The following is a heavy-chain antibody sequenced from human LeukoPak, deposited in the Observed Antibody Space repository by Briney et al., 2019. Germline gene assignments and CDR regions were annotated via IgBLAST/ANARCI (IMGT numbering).Heavy chain of an antibody. CDR1: GFTFTTYW. Sequence: PGGSLRLSCAASGFTFTTYWMSWVRQAPGKGLEWVANMKPDGSEIFYVDSVKGRFTISRDNAMNTLYLQMNSLRAEDTAVYYCAMTDNWGQGTLVTVSS. V-gene: IGHV3-7*01. CDR3: AMTDN. J-gene: IGHJ4*02. CDR2: MKPDGSEI. D-gene: IGHD2-21*02.